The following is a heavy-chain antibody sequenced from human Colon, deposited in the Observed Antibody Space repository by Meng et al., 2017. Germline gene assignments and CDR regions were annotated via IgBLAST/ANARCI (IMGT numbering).Heavy chain of an antibody. D-gene: IGHD6-19*01. CDR1: GGSISSGDYY. Sequence: QVQLQESGPGLVKPSQTLSLTCTVSGGSISSGDYYWSWIRQHPGKGLEWSGYIYYSGSTYYTPSLKSRVTVSIDTSKSQFSLKLTSVTAADTAVYYCVRSSGWVRTGFDPWGQGTLVTVSS. CDR3: VRSSGWVRTGFDP. V-gene: IGHV4-30-4*08. CDR2: IYYSGST. J-gene: IGHJ5*02.